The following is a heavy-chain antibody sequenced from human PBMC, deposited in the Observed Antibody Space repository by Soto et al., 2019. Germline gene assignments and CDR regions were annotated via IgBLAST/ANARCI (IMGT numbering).Heavy chain of an antibody. CDR2: ISYDGSNK. CDR1: GFTFSSYG. CDR3: AKEYSSWGLYYFDY. Sequence: GGSLRLSCAASGFTFSSYGMHWVRQAPGKGLEWVAVISYDGSNKYYADSVKGRFTISRDNSKNTLYLQMNSLRAEDTAVYYCAKEYSSWGLYYFDYWGQGTLVTVSS. V-gene: IGHV3-30*18. J-gene: IGHJ4*02. D-gene: IGHD6-13*01.